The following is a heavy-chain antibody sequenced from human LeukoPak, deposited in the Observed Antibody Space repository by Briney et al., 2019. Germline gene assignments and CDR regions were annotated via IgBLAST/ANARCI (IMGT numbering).Heavy chain of an antibody. Sequence: PSETLSLTCAVSGGSISSSNWWSWVRQPPGKGLEWIGETYHSGSTNYNPSLKSRVTISVDKSKNQFSLKLTSVTAADTAVYYCAIYCSSTSCFSYGMDVWGKGTTVTVSS. CDR3: AIYCSSTSCFSYGMDV. V-gene: IGHV4-4*02. CDR2: TYHSGST. D-gene: IGHD2-2*01. CDR1: GGSISSSNW. J-gene: IGHJ6*04.